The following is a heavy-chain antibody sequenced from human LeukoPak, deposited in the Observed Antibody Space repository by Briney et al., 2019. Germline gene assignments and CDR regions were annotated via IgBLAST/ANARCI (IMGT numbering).Heavy chain of an antibody. Sequence: SVKVSCKXSGGTFSSYAISWVRQAPGQGLERMGWIIPIFGTANYAQKFQGRVTITTDESTSTAYMELSSLRSEDTAVYYCARTRIGYGDYIDYWGQGTLVTVSS. J-gene: IGHJ4*02. CDR1: GGTFSSYA. D-gene: IGHD4-17*01. V-gene: IGHV1-69*05. CDR2: IIPIFGTA. CDR3: ARTRIGYGDYIDY.